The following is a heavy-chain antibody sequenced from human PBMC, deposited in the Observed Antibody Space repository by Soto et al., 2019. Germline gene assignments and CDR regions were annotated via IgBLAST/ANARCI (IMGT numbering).Heavy chain of an antibody. V-gene: IGHV3-48*01. CDR2: ISSSGTRI. Sequence: LRLSCAASGFTFSSFSMNWVRQAPGKGLEWLSYISSSGTRIYYADSVKGRFTISRDNPKNTLYLQLNSLRVEDTAMYYCAKARCSTTNCYVPDYWGQGTLVTVSS. D-gene: IGHD2-2*01. CDR3: AKARCSTTNCYVPDY. CDR1: GFTFSSFS. J-gene: IGHJ4*02.